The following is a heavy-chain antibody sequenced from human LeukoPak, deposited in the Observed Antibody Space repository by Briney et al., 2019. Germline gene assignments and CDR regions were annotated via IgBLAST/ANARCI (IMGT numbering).Heavy chain of an antibody. Sequence: SETLSLTCSVSGGSISSYYWSWIRQPAGKGLEWIGRIYTSGSTNYNASLKSRVSMSVDTPKNQFSLKLSSVTAADTAVYYCARRRECSGSSCYYFDYWGQGTLVTVSS. V-gene: IGHV4-4*07. CDR3: ARRRECSGSSCYYFDY. D-gene: IGHD1-26*01. CDR2: IYTSGST. CDR1: GGSISSYY. J-gene: IGHJ4*02.